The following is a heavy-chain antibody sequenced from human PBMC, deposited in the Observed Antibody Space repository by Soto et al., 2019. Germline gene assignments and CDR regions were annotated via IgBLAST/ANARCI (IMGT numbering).Heavy chain of an antibody. CDR3: ARKVSSTGFDY. CDR2: TYYRSKWYN. V-gene: IGHV6-1*01. Sequence: PSQALSLTCAISGDSDSSDSVSWNWIRQSPSRGLEWLGRTYYRSKWYNDYAVSVKSRIIFNSDTSKNQFSLQLNSVTAEDTAVNYCARKVSSTGFDYWSQGTLVTVSS. D-gene: IGHD2-8*02. CDR1: GDSDSSDSVS. J-gene: IGHJ4*02.